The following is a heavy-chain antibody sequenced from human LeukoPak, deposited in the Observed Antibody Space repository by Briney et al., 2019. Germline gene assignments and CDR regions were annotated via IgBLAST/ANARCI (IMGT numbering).Heavy chain of an antibody. J-gene: IGHJ4*02. Sequence: PSETLSLTCAVYGGSFSGYYWSWIRQPPGKGLEWMGEINHSGSTNYNPSLKSRVTISVDTSKNQFTLKMSSVTAADTAVYYCATFRVDSVVPAATTAYYFDYWGQGTLVTVSS. CDR1: GGSFSGYY. CDR2: INHSGST. V-gene: IGHV4-34*01. D-gene: IGHD2-2*01. CDR3: ATFRVDSVVPAATTAYYFDY.